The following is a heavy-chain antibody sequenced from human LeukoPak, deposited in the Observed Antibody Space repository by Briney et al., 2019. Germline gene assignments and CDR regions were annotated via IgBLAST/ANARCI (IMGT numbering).Heavy chain of an antibody. CDR2: IYYSGST. J-gene: IGHJ3*02. Sequence: PSETLSLTCTVSGGSISSYYWSWIRQPPGKGLEWIGYIYYSGSTNYNPSLKSRVTISVDTSKNQFSLKLSSVTAADTAVYYCARDRGLYAFDIWGQGTMVTVSS. CDR1: GGSISSYY. CDR3: ARDRGLYAFDI. V-gene: IGHV4-59*12. D-gene: IGHD3-10*01.